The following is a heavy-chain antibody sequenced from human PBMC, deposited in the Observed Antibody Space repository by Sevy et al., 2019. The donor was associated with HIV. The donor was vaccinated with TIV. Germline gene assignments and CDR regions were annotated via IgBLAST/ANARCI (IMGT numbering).Heavy chain of an antibody. CDR2: SSGTGGSGDKT. Sequence: GGSLRLSCAASGFMFSNYAMNWVRQAPGKGLEWVAGSSGTGGSGDKTNYADSVKGRFTISSDDSKNSLYLQLNSLRAEDTAIYYCARKYDSSGYFDYWGQGTLVTVSS. J-gene: IGHJ4*02. V-gene: IGHV3-23*01. CDR1: GFMFSNYA. CDR3: ARKYDSSGYFDY. D-gene: IGHD3-22*01.